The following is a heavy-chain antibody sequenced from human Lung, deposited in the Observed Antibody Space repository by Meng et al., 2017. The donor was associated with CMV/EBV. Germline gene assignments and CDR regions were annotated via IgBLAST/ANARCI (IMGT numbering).Heavy chain of an antibody. CDR2: ISTSSSYI. CDR3: ARVLETGAAFDV. CDR1: GFTLSRYS. D-gene: IGHD3-3*01. V-gene: IGHV3-21*01. J-gene: IGHJ3*01. Sequence: GGSLRLXCAASGFTLSRYSMNWVRQAPGKGLEWVSSISTSSSYIYYRDSVKGRFTISRDNAMNSLSLQMKSLRAEDTAVYYCARVLETGAAFDVWGQGTIVTISS.